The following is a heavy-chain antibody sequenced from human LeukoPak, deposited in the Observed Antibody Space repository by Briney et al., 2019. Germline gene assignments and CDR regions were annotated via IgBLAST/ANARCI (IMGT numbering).Heavy chain of an antibody. CDR3: ARDGGLEPPSIDYYYYYMDV. Sequence: GASVKVSCKASGYTFTSYYMHWVRQAPGQGLERMGIINPSGGSTSYAQKFQGRVTMTRDTSTSTVYMELSSLRSEDTAVYYCARDGGLEPPSIDYYYYYMDVWGKGTTVTVSS. J-gene: IGHJ6*03. CDR1: GYTFTSYY. D-gene: IGHD1-1*01. V-gene: IGHV1-46*01. CDR2: INPSGGST.